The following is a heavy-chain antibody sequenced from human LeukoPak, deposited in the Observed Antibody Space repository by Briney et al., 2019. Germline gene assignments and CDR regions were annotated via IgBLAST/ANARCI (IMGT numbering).Heavy chain of an antibody. CDR2: ISSSSSTI. J-gene: IGHJ4*02. Sequence: GGSLRLSCAASGFTFSSYSMNWVRQAPGKGLEWVSYISSSSSTIYYADSVKGRFTISRDNAKNSLYLQMNSLRAEDTAVYYCARDSLDTAMVYYFDYWGQGTLVTVSS. CDR1: GFTFSSYS. V-gene: IGHV3-48*01. D-gene: IGHD5-18*01. CDR3: ARDSLDTAMVYYFDY.